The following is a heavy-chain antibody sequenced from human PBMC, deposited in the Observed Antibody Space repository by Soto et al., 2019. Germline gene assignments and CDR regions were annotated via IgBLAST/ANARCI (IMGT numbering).Heavy chain of an antibody. J-gene: IGHJ6*03. CDR3: ARAPRIYCSGGSCYRYYYYYYYMDV. Sequence: GGSLRLSCAAAGFTFSSYWMHWVRQAPGKGLVWVSRINSDGSSTSYADSVKGRFTISRDNAKNTLYLQMNSLRAEDTAVYYCARAPRIYCSGGSCYRYYYYYYYMDVWGKGITVTVPS. CDR2: INSDGSST. CDR1: GFTFSSYW. D-gene: IGHD2-15*01. V-gene: IGHV3-74*01.